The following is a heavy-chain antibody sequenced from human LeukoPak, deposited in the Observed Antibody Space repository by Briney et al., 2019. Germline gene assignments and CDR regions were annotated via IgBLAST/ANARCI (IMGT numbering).Heavy chain of an antibody. V-gene: IGHV3-64D*09. D-gene: IGHD2/OR15-2a*01. CDR2: ISRNGGST. Sequence: GGSLRLSCSASGFTFSSFAMHWVRQAPGKGLEYVAAISRNGGSTYYADSVKGRFTISRDNSKNTLYLQMSSLRAENTAVYLCVKDLRSDFMGVLSRYLSYWGQGTLVTVSS. CDR1: GFTFSSFA. J-gene: IGHJ4*02. CDR3: VKDLRSDFMGVLSRYLSY.